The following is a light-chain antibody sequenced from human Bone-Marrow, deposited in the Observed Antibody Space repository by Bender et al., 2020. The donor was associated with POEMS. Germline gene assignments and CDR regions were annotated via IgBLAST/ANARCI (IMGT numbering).Light chain of an antibody. CDR2: EVT. CDR3: CSYAGSDTYV. V-gene: IGLV2-23*02. J-gene: IGLJ1*01. Sequence: QSALTQPASVSGSPGQSITISCTGTSSDVGRFNLVSWYQQHPGKAPKLIIYEVTKRPSGVSNRFSGSKSGNTASLTISGLQTEDEADYYCCSYAGSDTYVFGTGTQVTVL. CDR1: SSDVGRFNL.